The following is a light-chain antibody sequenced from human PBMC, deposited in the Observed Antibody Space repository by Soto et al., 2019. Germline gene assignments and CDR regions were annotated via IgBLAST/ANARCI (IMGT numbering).Light chain of an antibody. CDR2: AAS. J-gene: IGKJ1*01. Sequence: EIVLTQSPATLSLSPGERATLSCRASRSFASSYLAWYQHKPGQAPRLLIYAASSRATGIPDRFIGSGSGTDFTLTISRLEPDDSAVYYCQQYADWPTTFGQGTRVEIK. CDR1: RSFASSY. CDR3: QQYADWPTT. V-gene: IGKV3-20*01.